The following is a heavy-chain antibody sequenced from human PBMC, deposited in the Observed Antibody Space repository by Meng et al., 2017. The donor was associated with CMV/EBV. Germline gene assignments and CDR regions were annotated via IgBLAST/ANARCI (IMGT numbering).Heavy chain of an antibody. D-gene: IGHD6-6*01. Sequence: GESLKISCAGSGFTFSSYAMHWVRQAPGKGLEWVAVISYDGSNKYYADSVKGRFTISRDNSKNTLYLQMNSLRAEDTAVYYCARNIAARTYYYYYYGMDVWGQGTTVTVSS. CDR1: GFTFSSYA. CDR3: ARNIAARTYYYYYYGMDV. CDR2: ISYDGSNK. J-gene: IGHJ6*02. V-gene: IGHV3-30*04.